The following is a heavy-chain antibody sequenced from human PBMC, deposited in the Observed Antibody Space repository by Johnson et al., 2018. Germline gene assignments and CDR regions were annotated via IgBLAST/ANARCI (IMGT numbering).Heavy chain of an antibody. Sequence: VQLVETGGGVVQPGTSLRLSCEASGFTFSSFGMHWVRQAPGKGLDWGAVMSADGRDIYYADSVKGRFPIPRDNSTNTPFLQMNSLRAEDTALYYCAKVSVPYYYGSGSYSYYYMDVWGKGTTVTVSS. J-gene: IGHJ6*03. CDR1: GFTFSSFG. D-gene: IGHD3-10*01. CDR2: MSADGRDI. CDR3: AKVSVPYYYGSGSYSYYYMDV. V-gene: IGHV3-30*18.